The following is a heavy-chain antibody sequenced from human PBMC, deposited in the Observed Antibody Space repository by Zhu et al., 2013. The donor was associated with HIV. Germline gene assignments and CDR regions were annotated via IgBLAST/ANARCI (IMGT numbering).Heavy chain of an antibody. D-gene: IGHD3-10*01. CDR2: INHSGSS. J-gene: IGHJ4*02. V-gene: IGHV4-34*01. CDR1: GESLSDFY. Sequence: QVQLQQWGARLLKPSETLSLTCAVYGESLSDFYWTWIRQPPGKGLDWIGEINHSGSSNYHPSLKSRVAISLDTSKNQFSLKLNSVTAADTAVYYCARSPRFYYGSGTYYTPHYFDYWGQGTPVTVSS. CDR3: ARSPRFYYGSGTYYTPHYFDY.